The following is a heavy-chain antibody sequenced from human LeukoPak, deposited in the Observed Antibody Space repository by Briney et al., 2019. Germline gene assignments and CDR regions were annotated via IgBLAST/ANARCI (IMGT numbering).Heavy chain of an antibody. CDR1: GFSFDDYG. V-gene: IGHV3-20*04. D-gene: IGHD3-22*01. J-gene: IGHJ4*02. CDR2: INWNGDST. CDR3: ARDLRVIITGSFDS. Sequence: GGSLRLSCAASGFSFDDYGLTWVRQAPGKGLEWVSGINWNGDSTDYADSVKGRFTISRDNAKNSLYLQMNSLRAEDTALYYCARDLRVIITGSFDSWGQGTLVTVSS.